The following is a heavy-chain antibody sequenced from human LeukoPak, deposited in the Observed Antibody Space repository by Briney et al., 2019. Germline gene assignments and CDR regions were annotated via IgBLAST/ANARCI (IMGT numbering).Heavy chain of an antibody. CDR1: GGSISSSNYY. CDR2: IHYSGST. CDR3: ARHGGYDRSGYWFDS. J-gene: IGHJ5*01. Sequence: SETLSLTCTVSGGSISSSNYYWGWIRQPPGKGLEWIGSIHYSGSTYHNPSLKSRVTISVDTSKNQFSLKLSSVIAADTAVYYCARHGGYDRSGYWFDSWGQGTLVTVSS. V-gene: IGHV4-39*01. D-gene: IGHD3-22*01.